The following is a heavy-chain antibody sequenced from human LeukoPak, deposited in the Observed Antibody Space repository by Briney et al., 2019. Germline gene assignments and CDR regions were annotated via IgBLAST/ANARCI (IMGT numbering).Heavy chain of an antibody. Sequence: GGSLRLSCAASGFIFRSCWMVWVRQAPGKGLEWVASIDEHGFKTYYAASVTGRFTISKDIAKNSLDLQMNSLRAEDTAVYYCARDGITCTRDYWGQGALVTVSS. J-gene: IGHJ4*02. D-gene: IGHD1-7*01. CDR2: IDEHGFKT. CDR3: ARDGITCTRDY. V-gene: IGHV3-7*01. CDR1: GFIFRSCW.